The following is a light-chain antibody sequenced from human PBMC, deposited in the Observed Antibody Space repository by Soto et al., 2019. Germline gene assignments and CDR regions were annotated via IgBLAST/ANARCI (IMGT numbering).Light chain of an antibody. V-gene: IGLV1-44*01. CDR2: SND. J-gene: IGLJ3*02. CDR1: SSSIGSNT. Sequence: QSVLTQAPSASGTPGQRVTISCSGSSSSIGSNTVSWYQQVPGTAPKLLIYSNDQRPSGVPDRFSGSKSGTSASLASGGLQSEDEADYYCAAWDGSLNGWVFGGGTQLTVL. CDR3: AAWDGSLNGWV.